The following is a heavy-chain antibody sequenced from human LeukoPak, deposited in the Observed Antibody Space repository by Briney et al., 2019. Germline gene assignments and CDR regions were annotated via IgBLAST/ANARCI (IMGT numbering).Heavy chain of an antibody. CDR3: ARDSNLWFGELLGDFDY. CDR2: IWYDGSNK. Sequence: PGRSLRLSCAASGFTFSSYGMQWVRQAPGKGLEWVAVIWYDGSNKYYADSVKGRFTISRDNSKNTLYLQMNSLRAEDTAVYYCARDSNLWFGELLGDFDYWGQGTLVTVSS. J-gene: IGHJ4*02. V-gene: IGHV3-30*19. CDR1: GFTFSSYG. D-gene: IGHD3-10*01.